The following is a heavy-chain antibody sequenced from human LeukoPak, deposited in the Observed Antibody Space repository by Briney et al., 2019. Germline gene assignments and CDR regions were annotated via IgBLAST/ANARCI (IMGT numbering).Heavy chain of an antibody. J-gene: IGHJ3*02. CDR1: GFTFSSYY. CDR2: ISYDGSNK. CDR3: ARTRAVAGTDDAFDI. V-gene: IGHV3-30*03. D-gene: IGHD6-19*01. Sequence: GASLRLSCTASGFTFSSYYMHWVRQAPGKGLEWVAVISYDGSNKNYADSLKGRFTISRDNSKNTLYLQMNSLRAEDTAVYYCARTRAVAGTDDAFDIWGQGTMVTVSS.